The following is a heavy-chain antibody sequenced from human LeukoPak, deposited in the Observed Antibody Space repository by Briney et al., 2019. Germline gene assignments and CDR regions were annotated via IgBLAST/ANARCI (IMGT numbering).Heavy chain of an antibody. CDR3: ARDVRYSSSWQVDY. CDR2: IYYSGST. Sequence: SETLSLTCTVSGGSISSGGYYWSWIRQHPGKGLEWIGYIYYSGSTYYNPSLKSRVTISVDTSKNQFSLKLSSVTAADTAVYYCARDVRYSSSWQVDYWGQGTLVTVSS. D-gene: IGHD6-13*01. J-gene: IGHJ4*02. CDR1: GGSISSGGYY. V-gene: IGHV4-31*03.